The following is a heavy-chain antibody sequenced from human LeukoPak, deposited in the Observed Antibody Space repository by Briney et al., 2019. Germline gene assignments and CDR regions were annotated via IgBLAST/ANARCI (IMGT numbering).Heavy chain of an antibody. D-gene: IGHD5-12*01. CDR3: ARRGYPVYYYYMDV. V-gene: IGHV1-18*01. CDR2: ISAYNGNT. Sequence: ASVKVSCKASGYTFTIYGISWVRQAPGQGLEWMGWISAYNGNTNYAQKLQGRVTMTTDTSTSTAYMELRSLRSDDTAVYYCARRGYPVYYYYMDVWGKGTTVTISS. J-gene: IGHJ6*03. CDR1: GYTFTIYG.